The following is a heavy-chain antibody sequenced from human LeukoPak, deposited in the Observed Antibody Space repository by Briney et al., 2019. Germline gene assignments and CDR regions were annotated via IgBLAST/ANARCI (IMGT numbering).Heavy chain of an antibody. CDR3: AGGYYDFWSGYYAFDY. CDR1: GFTFSSYA. CDR2: ISYDGSNK. D-gene: IGHD3-3*01. J-gene: IGHJ4*02. V-gene: IGHV3-30-3*01. Sequence: GRSLRLSCAASGFTFSSYAMHWVRQAPGKGLEWVAVISYDGSNKYYADSVKGRFTISRDNSRNTLYLQMNSLRAEDTAVYYCAGGYYDFWSGYYAFDYWGQGTLVTVSS.